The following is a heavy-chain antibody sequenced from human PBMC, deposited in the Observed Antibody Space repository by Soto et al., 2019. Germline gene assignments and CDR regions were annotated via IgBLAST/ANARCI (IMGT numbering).Heavy chain of an antibody. CDR1: GFTFSSYA. D-gene: IGHD6-13*01. Sequence: EVQLLESGGGLVQPGGSLRLSCAASGFTFSSYAMNWVRQAPGKGLEWVSVISGSDGSTYYADSVKGRSTISRENSKNTRNLQMNSLRAEDTAVYYCARRSSSWYFDYWGQGPLVTVSS. V-gene: IGHV3-23*01. CDR2: ISGSDGST. J-gene: IGHJ4*02. CDR3: ARRSSSWYFDY.